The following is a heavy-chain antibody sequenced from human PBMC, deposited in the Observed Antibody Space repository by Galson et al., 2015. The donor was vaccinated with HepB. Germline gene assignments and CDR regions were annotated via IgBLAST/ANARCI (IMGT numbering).Heavy chain of an antibody. CDR1: GFTFSSYA. Sequence: SLRLSCAASGFTFSSYAMSWVRQAPGKGLEWVSAISGSGGSTYYADSVKGRFTISRDNSKNTLYLQMNSLRAEDTAVYYCATRSDYVGPFDIWGQGTMVTVSS. CDR2: ISGSGGST. V-gene: IGHV3-23*01. CDR3: ATRSDYVGPFDI. D-gene: IGHD4-23*01. J-gene: IGHJ3*02.